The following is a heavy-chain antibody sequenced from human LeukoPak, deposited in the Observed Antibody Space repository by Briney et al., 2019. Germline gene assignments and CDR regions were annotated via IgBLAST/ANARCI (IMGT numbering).Heavy chain of an antibody. D-gene: IGHD6-19*01. V-gene: IGHV3-23*01. CDR3: ARDGVAVGDY. Sequence: PGGSLRLSCAASGFTFSSYGMSWVRQALGKGLEWVSAISGSGGSTYYADSVKGRFTISRDNSKNTLYLQMNSLRAEDTAVYYCARDGVAVGDYWGQGTLVTVSS. J-gene: IGHJ4*02. CDR1: GFTFSSYG. CDR2: ISGSGGST.